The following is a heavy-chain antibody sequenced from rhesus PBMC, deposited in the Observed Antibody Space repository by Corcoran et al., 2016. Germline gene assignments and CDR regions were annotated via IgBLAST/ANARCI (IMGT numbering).Heavy chain of an antibody. D-gene: IGHD6-31*01. CDR3: ASLYSSGWYYFDY. Sequence: QVQLQESGPGLVKPSETLSLTCAVSGGSISSGYGWSWIRQPPGKGLEWDGYVYVSSGITYYKPSLRSRVTISKDTSKSQFSLKLCSVTAADTAVYYCASLYSSGWYYFDYWGQGVLVTVSS. CDR2: VYVSSGIT. J-gene: IGHJ4*01. V-gene: IGHV4S7*01. CDR1: GGSISSGYG.